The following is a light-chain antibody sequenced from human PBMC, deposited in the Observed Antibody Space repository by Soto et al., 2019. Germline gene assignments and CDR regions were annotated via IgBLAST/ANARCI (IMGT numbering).Light chain of an antibody. CDR2: DAS. J-gene: IGKJ4*01. CDR3: QQYNNWPLT. V-gene: IGKV3D-15*01. Sequence: EIVLTQSPDTLSVSPGGSSTLSCRASQSISRTLAWYQQKSGQPPRLLIYDASTRATGLPARFSGSGSGTEFTLTISSLQSEDFAVYYCQQYNNWPLTFGGGTKVDIK. CDR1: QSISRT.